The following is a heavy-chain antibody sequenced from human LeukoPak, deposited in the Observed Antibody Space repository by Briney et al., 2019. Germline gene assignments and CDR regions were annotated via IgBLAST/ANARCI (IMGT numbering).Heavy chain of an antibody. D-gene: IGHD6-19*01. V-gene: IGHV4-39*07. CDR3: ARVGRNGGWHFDY. Sequence: SETLSLTCTVSGGSLSSDSYYWGWIRQPPGKGLEWIGSIYYSGKTFYNPSLKSRVTISIATSKTQFSLNVSSVTAADTAVYYCARVGRNGGWHFDYWGQGTLVTVSS. CDR1: GGSLSSDSYY. CDR2: IYYSGKT. J-gene: IGHJ4*02.